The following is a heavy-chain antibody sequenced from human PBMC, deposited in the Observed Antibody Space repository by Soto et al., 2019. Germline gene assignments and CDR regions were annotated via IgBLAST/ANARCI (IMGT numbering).Heavy chain of an antibody. J-gene: IGHJ5*01. CDR3: SIYRWGSYSFDS. V-gene: IGHV1-69*01. CDR2: IIPVFGTA. D-gene: IGHD1-26*01. Sequence: QVQLVQSGAEVKKPGSSVNGSCKASGGVFRNYAINWVRQAPGQGLEWMGGIIPVFGTADYPQKFQGRVTITADESTTTAYMELPSLKTEDTAVYFCSIYRWGSYSFDSWGQGTLVTVAS. CDR1: GGVFRNYA.